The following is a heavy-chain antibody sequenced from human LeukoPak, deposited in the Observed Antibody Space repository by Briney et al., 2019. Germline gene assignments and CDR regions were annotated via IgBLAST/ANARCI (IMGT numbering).Heavy chain of an antibody. J-gene: IGHJ3*02. CDR2: IKSKTDGGTT. CDR1: GFTFSNAW. V-gene: IGHV3-15*01. CDR3: TTDYYGSGSFGI. Sequence: GGSLRLSCAASGFTFSNAWMSWVRQAPGKGLEWVGRIKSKTDGGTTDCAAPVKGRFTISRDDSKNTLYLQMNSLKTEDTAVYYCTTDYYGSGSFGIWGQGTMVTVSS. D-gene: IGHD3-10*01.